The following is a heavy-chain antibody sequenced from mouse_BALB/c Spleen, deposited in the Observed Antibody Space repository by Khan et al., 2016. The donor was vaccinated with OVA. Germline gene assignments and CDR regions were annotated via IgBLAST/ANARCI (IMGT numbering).Heavy chain of an antibody. CDR1: GFSLSRYN. V-gene: IGHV2-6-4*01. CDR2: TWGGGGT. Sequence: QVQLKESGPGLVAPSQSLSITCTVSGFSLSRYNIHWVRQPPGKGLEWLGMTWGGGGTDYNSTLKSRLSIRKDNSKSQVLLKMNSLQTDDTAMYYCARAYYRYDGYYAMDYWGQGTSVTVSS. CDR3: ARAYYRYDGYYAMDY. D-gene: IGHD2-14*01. J-gene: IGHJ4*01.